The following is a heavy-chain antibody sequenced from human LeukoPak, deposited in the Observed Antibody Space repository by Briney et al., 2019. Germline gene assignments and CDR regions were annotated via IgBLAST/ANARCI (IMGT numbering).Heavy chain of an antibody. V-gene: IGHV3-64D*06. J-gene: IGHJ4*02. CDR1: GFTFSSYA. D-gene: IGHD4-17*01. CDR3: VKDSRPPLYGDSHGDY. Sequence: PGGSLRLSCSASGFTFSSYAMHWVRRAPGKGLEYVSAISSNGGSTYYADSVKGRFTISRDNSKNTLYLQMSSLRAEDTAVYYCVKDSRPPLYGDSHGDYWGQGTLVTVSS. CDR2: ISSNGGST.